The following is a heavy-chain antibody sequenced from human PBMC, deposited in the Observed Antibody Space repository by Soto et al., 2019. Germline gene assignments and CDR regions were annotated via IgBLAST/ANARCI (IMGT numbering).Heavy chain of an antibody. Sequence: PSETLSLTCAVSGGSISSGGYSWSWIRQPPGKGLEWIGYIYHSGSTYYNPSLKSRVTISVDRSKNQFSLKLSPVTAADTAVYYCARGGYRTLAWFDPWGQGTLVTVSS. D-gene: IGHD5-18*01. CDR2: IYHSGST. CDR3: ARGGYRTLAWFDP. CDR1: GGSISSGGYS. V-gene: IGHV4-30-2*01. J-gene: IGHJ5*02.